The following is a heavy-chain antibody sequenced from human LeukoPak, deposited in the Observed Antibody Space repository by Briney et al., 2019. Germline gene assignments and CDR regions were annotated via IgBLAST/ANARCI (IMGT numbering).Heavy chain of an antibody. D-gene: IGHD3-3*01. Sequence: LDTLSLTCVVSGYSISSSKWWGWIRQPPGKGLEWIGYIYYSGSTYYNPSLKSRVTISVDTSKNQFSLKLSSVTAADTAVYYCARDPIRPLRFVGGFDYWGQGTLVTVSS. J-gene: IGHJ4*02. V-gene: IGHV4-28*03. CDR2: IYYSGST. CDR1: GYSISSSKW. CDR3: ARDPIRPLRFVGGFDY.